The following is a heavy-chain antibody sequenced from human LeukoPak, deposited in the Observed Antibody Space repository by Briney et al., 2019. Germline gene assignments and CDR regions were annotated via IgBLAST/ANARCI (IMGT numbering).Heavy chain of an antibody. Sequence: ASVKVSCKASGYTFTGYYMHWVRQAPGQGLEWMGGIIPIFGTANYAQKFQGRVTITADESTSTAYMELSSLRSEDTAVYYCARATGYYDSSGYYLVDAFDIWGQGTMVTVSS. CDR1: GYTFTGYY. CDR3: ARATGYYDSSGYYLVDAFDI. J-gene: IGHJ3*02. V-gene: IGHV1-69*13. D-gene: IGHD3-22*01. CDR2: IIPIFGTA.